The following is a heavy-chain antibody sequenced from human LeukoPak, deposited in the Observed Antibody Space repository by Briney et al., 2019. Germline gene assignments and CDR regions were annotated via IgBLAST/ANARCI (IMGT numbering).Heavy chain of an antibody. CDR2: IIPIFGTA. Sequence: ASVKVSCKASGGTFSSYAISWVRRAPGQGLEWMGGIIPIFGTANYAQKFQGRVTMTEDTSTDTAYMELSSLRSEDTAVYYCATVEWELGPGYWGQGTLVTVSS. J-gene: IGHJ4*02. CDR3: ATVEWELGPGY. D-gene: IGHD1-26*01. V-gene: IGHV1-69*06. CDR1: GGTFSSYA.